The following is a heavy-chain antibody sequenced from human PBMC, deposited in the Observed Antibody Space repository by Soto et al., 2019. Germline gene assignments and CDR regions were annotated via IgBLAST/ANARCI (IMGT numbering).Heavy chain of an antibody. Sequence: SVKVSCKASGGTFSSYAISWVRQAPGQGLEWMGGIIPIFGTANYAQKFQGRVTITAXXXXXXAXMXLXXLXSDXTAVYYCARDYYDSSGYSSPWGQGTLVTVSS. J-gene: IGHJ5*02. CDR2: IIPIFGTA. CDR3: ARDYYDSSGYSSP. V-gene: IGHV1-69*06. CDR1: GGTFSSYA. D-gene: IGHD3-22*01.